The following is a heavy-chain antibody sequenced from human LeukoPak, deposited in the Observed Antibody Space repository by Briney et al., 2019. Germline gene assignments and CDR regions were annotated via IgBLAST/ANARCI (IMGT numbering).Heavy chain of an antibody. J-gene: IGHJ4*02. CDR3: ARDGDYEGPDY. CDR2: ISYDGSNK. V-gene: IGHV3-30-3*01. CDR1: GFTFSSYA. Sequence: GRSLRLSCAASGFTFSSYAMHWVRQAPGKGLEGVAVISYDGSNKYYADSVKGRFTISRDNSKNTLYLQMNSLRAEDTAVYYCARDGDYEGPDYWGQGTLVTVSS. D-gene: IGHD2-21*01.